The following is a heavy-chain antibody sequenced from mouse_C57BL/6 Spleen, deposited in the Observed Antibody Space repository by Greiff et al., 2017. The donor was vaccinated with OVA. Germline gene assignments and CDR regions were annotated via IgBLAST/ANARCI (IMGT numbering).Heavy chain of an antibody. V-gene: IGHV5-17*01. CDR3: ARRGREAMDY. Sequence: EVMLVESGGGLVKPGGSLKLSCAASGFTFSDYGMHWVRQAPEKGLEWVAYISSGSSTIYYADTVKGRVTISRDNAKNTLFLQMTSLRSEDTARYYCARRGREAMDYWGQGTSVTVSS. CDR2: ISSGSSTI. CDR1: GFTFSDYG. J-gene: IGHJ4*01.